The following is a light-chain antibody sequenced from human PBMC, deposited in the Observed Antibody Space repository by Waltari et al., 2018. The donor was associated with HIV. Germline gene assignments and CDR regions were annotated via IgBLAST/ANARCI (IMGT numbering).Light chain of an antibody. CDR2: GAS. CDR3: QQYNNWPPWT. Sequence: EIVMTQSPVTLSMSPGERATLSCRASQSVSSNLAWYQQKPGQAPRLLIYGASTRATGIPARFSGSGSGTEFTLTISSLQSEDFAVYYCQQYNNWPPWTFGQGP. CDR1: QSVSSN. J-gene: IGKJ1*01. V-gene: IGKV3-15*01.